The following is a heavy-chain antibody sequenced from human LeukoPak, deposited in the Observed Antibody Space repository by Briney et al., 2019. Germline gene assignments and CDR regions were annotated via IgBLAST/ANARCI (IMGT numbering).Heavy chain of an antibody. J-gene: IGHJ4*02. CDR3: ARGCDDSSGYYLYYFDY. CDR2: INHSGST. D-gene: IGHD3-22*01. V-gene: IGHV4-34*01. CDR1: GGSFSGYY. Sequence: PSETLSLTCAVYGGSFSGYYWSWIRQPPGKGLEWIGEINHSGSTNYNPSLKSRVTISVDTSKNQFSLKLSSVTAADTAVYYCARGCDDSSGYYLYYFDYWGQGTLVTVSS.